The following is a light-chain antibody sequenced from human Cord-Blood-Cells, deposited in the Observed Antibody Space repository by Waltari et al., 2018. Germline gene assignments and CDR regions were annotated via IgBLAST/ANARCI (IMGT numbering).Light chain of an antibody. J-gene: IGLJ3*02. CDR3: NCRDSSGNHVV. Sequence: SSELTQDPAVSVALGQTVRITCQGDSLRSYYASWYQQKPGQAPVLVIYGKNNRPSGIKDRFYAASSGHTAALTITGGQAEGEADYYCNCRDSSGNHVVFGGRTKLTVL. CDR2: GKN. V-gene: IGLV3-19*01. CDR1: SLRSYY.